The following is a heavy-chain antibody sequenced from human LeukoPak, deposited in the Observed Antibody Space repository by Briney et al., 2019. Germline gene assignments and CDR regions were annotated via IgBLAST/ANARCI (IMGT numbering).Heavy chain of an antibody. CDR1: GGSFSGYY. J-gene: IGHJ5*02. D-gene: IGHD3-10*01. V-gene: IGHV4-34*01. CDR3: ARGGYYGSGNDFRFDP. Sequence: PSETLSLTCAVYGGSFSGYYWSWIRQPPGKGLEWIGEINHSGSANYNPSLKSRVTISVDTSKNQFSLKLSSVTAADTAVYYCARGGYYGSGNDFRFDPWGQGTLVTVSS. CDR2: INHSGSA.